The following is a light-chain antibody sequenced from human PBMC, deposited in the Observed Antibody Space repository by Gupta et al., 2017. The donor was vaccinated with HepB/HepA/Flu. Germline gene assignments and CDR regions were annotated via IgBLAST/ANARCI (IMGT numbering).Light chain of an antibody. J-gene: IGLJ2*01. CDR3: SSYANSNILI. V-gene: IGLV2-14*03. Sequence: QSALTQPASVSGSPGQSITISCTGSSSDVGGYDYVSWYQHHPGKAPKLLIYNVNYQPAGVADRFSGSKSGTTASLTISGLQAEDEADYYCSSYANSNILIFGGGTKLTVL. CDR2: NVN. CDR1: SSDVGGYDY.